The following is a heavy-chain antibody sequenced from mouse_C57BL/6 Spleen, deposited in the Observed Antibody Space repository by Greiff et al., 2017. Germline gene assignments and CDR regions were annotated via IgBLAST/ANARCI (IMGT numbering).Heavy chain of an antibody. CDR3: ARYGDFLMDY. Sequence: QVQLQQPGAELVMPGASVKLSCKASGYTFTSYWMHWVKQRPGQGLEWIGEIDPSDSYTNYNQKFKGKSTLTVDKSSSTAYMQLSSLTSEDSAVYSYARYGDFLMDYWGQGTSVTVSS. V-gene: IGHV1-69*01. CDR2: IDPSDSYT. CDR1: GYTFTSYW. D-gene: IGHD1-2*01. J-gene: IGHJ4*01.